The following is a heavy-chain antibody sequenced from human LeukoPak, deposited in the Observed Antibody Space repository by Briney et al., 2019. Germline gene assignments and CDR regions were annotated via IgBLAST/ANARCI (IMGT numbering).Heavy chain of an antibody. Sequence: GGSLRDSCAASGFTFSSYGMHWVRQAPGKGLGRVAFIRYDGSNKYYADSVKGRFTIYRDNSKNTLYLQMNSLRAEDTAVYYCAKEGRKGYYYDSSGYYLGYWGQGTLVTGSS. CDR2: IRYDGSNK. J-gene: IGHJ4*02. D-gene: IGHD3-22*01. CDR1: GFTFSSYG. CDR3: AKEGRKGYYYDSSGYYLGY. V-gene: IGHV3-30*02.